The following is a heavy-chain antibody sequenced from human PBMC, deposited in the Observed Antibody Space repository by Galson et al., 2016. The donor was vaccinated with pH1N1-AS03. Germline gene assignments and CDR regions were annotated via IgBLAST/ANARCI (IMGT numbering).Heavy chain of an antibody. D-gene: IGHD2-2*01. Sequence: SVKVSCKASGGSFSTYAITWVRQAPGQGLEWMGGIIPVFGTTSFAQKFQDRVSITADESTSTAFMELSNLRSEDTAVYYCAKGNYQLLNYYYYMDVWGKGTTVTVSS. CDR3: AKGNYQLLNYYYYMDV. CDR1: GGSFSTYA. CDR2: IIPVFGTT. V-gene: IGHV1-69*13. J-gene: IGHJ6*03.